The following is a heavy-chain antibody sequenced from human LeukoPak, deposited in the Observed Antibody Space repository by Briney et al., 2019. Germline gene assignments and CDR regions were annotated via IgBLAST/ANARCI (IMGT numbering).Heavy chain of an antibody. V-gene: IGHV3-21*01. CDR3: ARSDGSGSNSAFDI. CDR1: GFTFSSYS. D-gene: IGHD3-10*01. J-gene: IGHJ3*02. CDR2: ISSSSSYI. Sequence: PGGSLRLSCAASGFTFSSYSMNWVRQAPGKGLEWVSSISSSSSYIYYADSVKGRSTISRDNAKNSLYLQMNSLRAEDTAVYYCARSDGSGSNSAFDIWGQGTMVTVSS.